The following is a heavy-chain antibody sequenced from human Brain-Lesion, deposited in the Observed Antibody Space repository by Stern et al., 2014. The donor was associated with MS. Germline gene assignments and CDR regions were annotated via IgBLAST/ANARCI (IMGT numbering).Heavy chain of an antibody. Sequence: EVHLVESGGGLVQPGGSLRLSCAASGFSFSTYAMSWVRQTPGKGLQRVSVISGRGGHQYYADSVKGRFTIARANDTNTLYLQMDSLRADDTAVYYGAKWPHHIAVAGTRYFQHWGQGTLVTVSS. D-gene: IGHD6-19*01. CDR3: AKWPHHIAVAGTRYFQH. CDR2: ISGRGGHQ. J-gene: IGHJ1*01. V-gene: IGHV3-23*04. CDR1: GFSFSTYA.